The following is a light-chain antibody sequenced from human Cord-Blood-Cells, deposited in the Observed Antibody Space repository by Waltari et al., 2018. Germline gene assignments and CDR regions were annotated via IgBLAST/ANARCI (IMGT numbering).Light chain of an antibody. CDR3: QQYNNWPPWT. V-gene: IGKV3-15*01. CDR2: GAS. Sequence: EIVMPPSPATLAVSPGERATLACRASQSVSSNLAWYQQKPGQAPRLLIYGASTRATGIPARLRGSGSVTEFTLTISSLQSEDFAVYYCQQYNNWPPWTFGQGTKVEIK. CDR1: QSVSSN. J-gene: IGKJ1*01.